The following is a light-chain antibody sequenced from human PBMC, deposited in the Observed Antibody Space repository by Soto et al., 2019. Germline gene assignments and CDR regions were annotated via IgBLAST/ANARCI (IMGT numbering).Light chain of an antibody. CDR2: EGT. Sequence: QSALTQPASVSGSPGQSITISCTGTSGAVGSYNLVSWYQQNPGKAPKLMIYEGTKRPSGVSDRFSGSKSGNTASMTISGLQAEDEADYYCCSYAHDTRSGTVVFGGGTKVTVL. CDR1: SGAVGSYNL. CDR3: CSYAHDTRSGTVV. V-gene: IGLV2-23*01. J-gene: IGLJ2*01.